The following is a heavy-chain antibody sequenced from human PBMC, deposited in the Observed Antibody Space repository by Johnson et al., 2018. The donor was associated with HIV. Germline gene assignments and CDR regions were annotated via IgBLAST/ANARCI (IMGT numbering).Heavy chain of an antibody. J-gene: IGHJ3*02. CDR2: ISGDAGST. Sequence: EVQLVESGGGVARPGGSLRLSCEASGFSFDEYDMSWVRQAPGKGLEWVSTISGDAGSTYYADSVRGRFTLSRDNSKNILFLQMNSLRAEDTAVYYCARDQGGNHNAFDIWGQGTMVTVSS. D-gene: IGHD1-14*01. CDR1: GFSFDEYD. CDR3: ARDQGGNHNAFDI. V-gene: IGHV3-23*04.